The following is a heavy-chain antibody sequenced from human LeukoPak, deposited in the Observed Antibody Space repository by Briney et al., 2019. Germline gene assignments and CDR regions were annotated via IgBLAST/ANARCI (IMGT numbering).Heavy chain of an antibody. Sequence: GGSLRLSCAASGFTFSSYGVHWVRQAPGKGLEWVAVIWYDGSNKYYADSVKGRFTISRDNSKNTLYLQMNSLRAEDTAVYYCARSAGIVVVTPSDYWGQGTLVTVSS. CDR3: ARSAGIVVVTPSDY. CDR1: GFTFSSYG. CDR2: IWYDGSNK. J-gene: IGHJ4*02. V-gene: IGHV3-33*01. D-gene: IGHD3-22*01.